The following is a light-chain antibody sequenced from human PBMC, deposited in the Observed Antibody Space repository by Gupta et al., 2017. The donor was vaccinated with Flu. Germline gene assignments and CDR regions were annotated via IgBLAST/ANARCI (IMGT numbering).Light chain of an antibody. CDR3: QQRSNGPPLT. Sequence: ERATLSCRASQSVGSNLAWYQHRPGQAPRLLICDASDRATGVPARFSASGSGTDFTLTISSLEPEDFAVYYCQQRSNGPPLTFGGGTRVEI. CDR2: DAS. J-gene: IGKJ4*01. V-gene: IGKV3-11*01. CDR1: QSVGSN.